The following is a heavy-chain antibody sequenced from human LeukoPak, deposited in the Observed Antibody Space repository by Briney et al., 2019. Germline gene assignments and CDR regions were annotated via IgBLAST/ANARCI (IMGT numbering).Heavy chain of an antibody. CDR1: GFTFSDYY. J-gene: IGHJ3*02. CDR2: ISTSSSYT. CDR3: ARDREGYYDILTGYYGVGAFDI. Sequence: PGGSLRLSCAASGFTFSDYYMSWIRQAPGKGLECISYISTSSSYTYYADSVQGRFTISRDNAKNSLYLQMNSLRVEDTAVYYCARDREGYYDILTGYYGVGAFDIWGQGTMVTVSS. D-gene: IGHD3-9*01. V-gene: IGHV3-11*05.